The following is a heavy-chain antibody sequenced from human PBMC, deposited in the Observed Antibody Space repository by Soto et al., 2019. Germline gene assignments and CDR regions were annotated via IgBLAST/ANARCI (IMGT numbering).Heavy chain of an antibody. CDR3: AKISRGTYYYDSSGPDY. J-gene: IGHJ4*02. V-gene: IGHV3-23*01. Sequence: GGSLRLSCAASGFTFSSYAMSWVRQAPGKGLEWVSAISGSGGSTYYADSVKGRFTISRDNSKNTLYLQMNSLRAEDTAVYYCAKISRGTYYYDSSGPDYWGQGTLVTVSS. CDR2: ISGSGGST. CDR1: GFTFSSYA. D-gene: IGHD3-22*01.